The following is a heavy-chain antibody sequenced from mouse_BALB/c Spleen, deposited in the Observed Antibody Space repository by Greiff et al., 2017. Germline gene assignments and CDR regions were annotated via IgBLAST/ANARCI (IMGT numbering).Heavy chain of an antibody. CDR1: GYTFTSYY. J-gene: IGHJ3*01. CDR2: INPSNGGT. CDR3: TRYWFAY. Sequence: QVQLKESGAELVKPGASVKLSCKASGYTFTSYYMYWVKQRPGQGLEWIGEINPSNGGTNFNEKFKSKATLTVDKSSSTAYMQLSSLTSEDSAVYYCTRYWFAYWGQGTLVTVSA. V-gene: IGHV1S81*02.